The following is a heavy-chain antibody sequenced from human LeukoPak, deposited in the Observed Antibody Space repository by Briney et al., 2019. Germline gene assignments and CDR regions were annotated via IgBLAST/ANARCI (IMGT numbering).Heavy chain of an antibody. J-gene: IGHJ4*02. D-gene: IGHD3-16*01. Sequence: GASVKVSCKASGYTFTSYDINWVRQVTGQGLEWMGWMNPSSGGRGYAQKFQGRVTMTRDTSISTAYMELSSLRSEDTAVYYCARVWGSVDYWGQGTLVTVSS. V-gene: IGHV1-8*01. CDR3: ARVWGSVDY. CDR1: GYTFTSYD. CDR2: MNPSSGGR.